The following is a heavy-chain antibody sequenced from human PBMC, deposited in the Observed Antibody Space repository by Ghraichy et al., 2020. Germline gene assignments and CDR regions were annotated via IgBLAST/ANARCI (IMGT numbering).Heavy chain of an antibody. J-gene: IGHJ6*03. CDR2: INPNSGGT. D-gene: IGHD5-18*01. V-gene: IGHV1-2*06. CDR3: ARAGMRYGHFLGPDKYYYYYMDV. CDR1: GYTFTGYY. Sequence: ASVKVSCKASGYTFTGYYMHWVRQAPGQGLEWMGRINPNSGGTNYAQKFQGRVTMTRDTSISTAYMELSRLRSDDTAVYYCARAGMRYGHFLGPDKYYYYYMDVWGKGTTVTVSS.